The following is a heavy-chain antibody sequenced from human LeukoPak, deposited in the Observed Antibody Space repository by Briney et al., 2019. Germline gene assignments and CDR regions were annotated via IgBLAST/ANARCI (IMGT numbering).Heavy chain of an antibody. CDR2: VYYSGST. J-gene: IGHJ4*02. CDR1: GGSINTYY. V-gene: IGHV4-59*01. CDR3: ASFSKDGPLDY. Sequence: SETLSLTCTVSGGSINTYYWSWIRQPPGKRLEWIGYVYYSGSTNYNPSLKSRVTISVDTSKNQFSLKLSSVAAADTAVYYCASFSKDGPLDYWGQGTLVTVSS. D-gene: IGHD5-24*01.